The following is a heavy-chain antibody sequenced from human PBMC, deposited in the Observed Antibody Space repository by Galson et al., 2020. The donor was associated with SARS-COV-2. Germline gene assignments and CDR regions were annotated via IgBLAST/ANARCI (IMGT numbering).Heavy chain of an antibody. V-gene: IGHV1-69*10. CDR1: GGTFSSYA. CDR2: IIPILGIA. Sequence: SVKVSCKASGGTFSSYAISWVRQAPGQGLEWMGGIIPILGIANYAQKFQGRVTITADKSTSTAYMELSSLRSEDTAVYYCARSTKKQQLVRRYYYYGMDVWGQGTTVTVSS. D-gene: IGHD6-13*01. CDR3: ARSTKKQQLVRRYYYYGMDV. J-gene: IGHJ6*02.